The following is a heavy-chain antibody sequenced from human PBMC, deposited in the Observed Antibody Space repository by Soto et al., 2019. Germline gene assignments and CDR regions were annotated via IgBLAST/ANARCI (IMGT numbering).Heavy chain of an antibody. Sequence: ASVKVSCKASGYTFTSYGISWVRQAPGQGLEWMGWISAYNGNTNYAQKLQGRVTMTTDTSTSTAYMGLRSLRSDDTAVYYCARVYSSGFGVVTTIPSEGWFDPWGQGTLVTVSS. CDR2: ISAYNGNT. J-gene: IGHJ5*02. CDR3: ARVYSSGFGVVTTIPSEGWFDP. D-gene: IGHD3-3*01. CDR1: GYTFTSYG. V-gene: IGHV1-18*01.